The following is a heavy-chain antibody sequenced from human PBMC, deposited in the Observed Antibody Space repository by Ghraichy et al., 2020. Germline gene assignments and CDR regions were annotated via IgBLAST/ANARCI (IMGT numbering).Heavy chain of an antibody. CDR3: ARATVRDGMDV. V-gene: IGHV4-34*01. CDR2: IKHSGGP. J-gene: IGHJ6*02. Sequence: SQTLSLTCAVYGASLSGNSWTWIRQPPGHWLEWIGQIKHSGGPTYNPSLKSRVTISVDTSKKHFSLKLSSVTAADTAVYYCARATVRDGMDVWGQGTTVTVSS. CDR1: GASLSGNS. D-gene: IGHD3-22*01.